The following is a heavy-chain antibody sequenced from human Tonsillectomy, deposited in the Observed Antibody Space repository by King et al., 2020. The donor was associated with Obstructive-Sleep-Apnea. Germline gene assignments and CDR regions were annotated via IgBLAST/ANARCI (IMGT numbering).Heavy chain of an antibody. CDR1: GFTFRTQS. Sequence: EVQLVESGGGLIQPGGSLRLSCSASGFTFRTQSMTWGRQAPGKGLDGVSYIRSDISTTYYADSVKGRFTISSDNAKNSLYLQMNSLRAADTAVYYCAGLVDDYGDYVNWYFDLWGRGTLVTVSS. CDR2: IRSDISTT. CDR3: AGLVDDYGDYVNWYFDL. V-gene: IGHV3-48*01. D-gene: IGHD4-17*01. J-gene: IGHJ2*01.